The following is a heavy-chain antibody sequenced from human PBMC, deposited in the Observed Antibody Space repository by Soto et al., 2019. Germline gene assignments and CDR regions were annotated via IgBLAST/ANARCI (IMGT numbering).Heavy chain of an antibody. V-gene: IGHV3-74*01. Sequence: GESLKISCAASGFTFSSYWMHWVRQAPGKGLVWVSRINSDGSSTSYADSVKGRFTISRDNAKNTLYLQMNSLRAEDTAVYYCARGNEVDTALDYWGQGTLVTVSS. CDR1: GFTFSSYW. J-gene: IGHJ4*02. CDR3: ARGNEVDTALDY. CDR2: INSDGSST. D-gene: IGHD5-18*01.